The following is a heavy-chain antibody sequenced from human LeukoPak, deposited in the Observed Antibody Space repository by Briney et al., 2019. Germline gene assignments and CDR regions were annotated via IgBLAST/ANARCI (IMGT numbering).Heavy chain of an antibody. CDR1: GYTFTSYG. D-gene: IGHD3-16*02. J-gene: IGHJ3*02. CDR2: ISAYNGNT. CDR3: ARAPYIGGVIARGAFDI. Sequence: ASVKVSRKASGYTFTSYGISWVRQAPGQGLEWMGWISAYNGNTNYAQKLQGRVTMTTDTSTSTAYMELRSLRSDDTAVYYCARAPYIGGVIARGAFDIWGQGTMVTVSS. V-gene: IGHV1-18*01.